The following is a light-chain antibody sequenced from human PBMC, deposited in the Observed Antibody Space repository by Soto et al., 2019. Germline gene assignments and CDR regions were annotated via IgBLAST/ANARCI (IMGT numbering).Light chain of an antibody. V-gene: IGKV2-30*01. J-gene: IGKJ5*01. CDR1: QSLVYSDGNIY. Sequence: DVVLTQSPLSLPVTLGQPASISCRSTQSLVYSDGNIYLNWFQQRPGQSPRRLIYKVSNRDSGVPDRFSGSGSGTDFTLKISRGEAEDVGVYYCMQGRHWPPITFGQGTRLEIK. CDR2: KVS. CDR3: MQGRHWPPIT.